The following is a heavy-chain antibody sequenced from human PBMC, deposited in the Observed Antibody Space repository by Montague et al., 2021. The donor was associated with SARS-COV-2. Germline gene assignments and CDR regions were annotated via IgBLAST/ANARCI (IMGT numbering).Heavy chain of an antibody. CDR2: IYSDGSST. CDR3: TKGGRNFYELDGFDS. V-gene: IGHV3-23*03. CDR1: GFTFNNYA. D-gene: IGHD3-3*01. Sequence: SLRLSCAASGFTFNNYAMTRVRQAPGKGLEWVSIIYSDGSSTYYADSVKGRFTISRDNSKNTLYLQMNSLRAEDTAVYSCTKGGRNFYELDGFDSWGQGTPVTVSS. J-gene: IGHJ4*02.